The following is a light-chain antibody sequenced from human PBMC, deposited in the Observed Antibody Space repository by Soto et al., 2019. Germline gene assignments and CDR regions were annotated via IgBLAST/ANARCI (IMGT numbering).Light chain of an antibody. CDR3: QQFIDGWT. CDR1: QSINNR. Sequence: IELTQSPSTLSASTGERVTIACRASQSINNRLAWYQQMPGKAPNLLIYDASSLESGVPSRFHGSGSETEFTLTISGLQTDDFATYYCQQFIDGWTFGQGTKVDIK. J-gene: IGKJ1*01. CDR2: DAS. V-gene: IGKV1-5*01.